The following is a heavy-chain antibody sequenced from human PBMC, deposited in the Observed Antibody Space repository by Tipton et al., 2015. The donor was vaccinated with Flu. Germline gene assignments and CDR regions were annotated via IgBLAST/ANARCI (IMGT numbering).Heavy chain of an antibody. V-gene: IGHV4-39*07. D-gene: IGHD4-11*01. Sequence: PGLVKPSETLSLTCTVSGGSISSGSYYWSWIRQPPGKGLEWIGQISRGGSAYYNSSLQGRVTISVDSPRNRFSLKVRSLTAADTATYYCARRDYSNYVSEPKNWFDHWGQGALVTVSS. CDR1: GGSISSGSYY. J-gene: IGHJ5*02. CDR2: ISRGGSA. CDR3: ARRDYSNYVSEPKNWFDH.